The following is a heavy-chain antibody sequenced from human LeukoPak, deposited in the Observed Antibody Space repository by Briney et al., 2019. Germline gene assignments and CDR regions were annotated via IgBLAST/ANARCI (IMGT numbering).Heavy chain of an antibody. V-gene: IGHV3-23*01. Sequence: PGGSQRLSCAASGFTFSSYAMSWVRQAPGKGLEWVSAISGSGDYTYYADSVEGRFTISRDNFKNTLYLRMNSLRAEDTAVYYCANRAGYSGGWYFDSWGQGTLVTVSS. CDR3: ANRAGYSGGWYFDS. J-gene: IGHJ4*02. CDR2: ISGSGDYT. D-gene: IGHD6-19*01. CDR1: GFTFSSYA.